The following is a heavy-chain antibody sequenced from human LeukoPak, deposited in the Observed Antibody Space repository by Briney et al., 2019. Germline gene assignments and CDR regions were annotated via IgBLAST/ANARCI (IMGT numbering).Heavy chain of an antibody. CDR1: GGSVSSTNW. CDR3: AREEWELLALDY. Sequence: SETLSLTCGVSGGSVSSTNWWTWIRQPPGKGLEWIGEVHLDGRTNFNPSLKSRLTMSVNLSENHVSLKLTSVTAADTAVYYCAREEWELLALDYWGQGTLVTVSS. D-gene: IGHD1-26*01. J-gene: IGHJ4*02. V-gene: IGHV4-4*02. CDR2: VHLDGRT.